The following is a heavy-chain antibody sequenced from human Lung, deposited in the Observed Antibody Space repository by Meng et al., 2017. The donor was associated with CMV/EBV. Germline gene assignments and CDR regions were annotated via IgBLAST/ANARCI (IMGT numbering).Heavy chain of an antibody. J-gene: IGHJ6*01. CDR2: IRFDGTNK. D-gene: IGHD3-22*01. Sequence: GGSLRLXXAASGFTFSSYAMHWVRQAPGKGLEWVANIRFDGTNKYHADSVKGRFTISRDNSKNTLYLQMNSLRAEDTAVYYCAKRGDSSGTYAMDVWGQGNXVT. CDR1: GFTFSSYA. CDR3: AKRGDSSGTYAMDV. V-gene: IGHV3-30*02.